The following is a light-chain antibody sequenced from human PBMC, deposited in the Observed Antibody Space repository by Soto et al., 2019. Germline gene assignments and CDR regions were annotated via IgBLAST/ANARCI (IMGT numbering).Light chain of an antibody. V-gene: IGLV1-51*01. J-gene: IGLJ3*02. CDR2: DNT. Sequence: QSVLTQPPSVSAAPGQKVTISCSGSDSNIGNNYVSWYQHLPGTAPKLLIYDNTERPSGIPDRFSGSKSGTSASLGINGLQTGDEAHYYCGTWDSSLTAGVFGGGTKLTVL. CDR1: DSNIGNNY. CDR3: GTWDSSLTAGV.